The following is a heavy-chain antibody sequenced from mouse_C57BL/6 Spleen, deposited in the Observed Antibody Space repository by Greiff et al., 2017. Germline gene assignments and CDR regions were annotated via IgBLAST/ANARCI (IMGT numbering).Heavy chain of an antibody. Sequence: EVQLQQSGTVLARPGASVKMSCKTSGYTFTSYWMHWVKQRPGQGLEWIGAIYPGNSDTSYNQKFKGKAKLTAVTSASTAYMELSSLTNEDSAVYYCTSGIYYDYDGGFAYWGQGTLVTVSA. V-gene: IGHV1-5*01. D-gene: IGHD2-4*01. J-gene: IGHJ3*01. CDR3: TSGIYYDYDGGFAY. CDR1: GYTFTSYW. CDR2: IYPGNSDT.